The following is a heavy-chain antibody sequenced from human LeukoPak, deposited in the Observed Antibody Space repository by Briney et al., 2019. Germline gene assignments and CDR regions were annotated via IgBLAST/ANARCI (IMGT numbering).Heavy chain of an antibody. CDR1: GGSISSSNW. J-gene: IGHJ3*02. Sequence: SETLSLTCAVSGGSISSSNWWSWVRQPPGKGLEWIGEIYHSGSTNYNPSLKSRVTISVDTSKNQFSLKLSSVTAADTAVYYCASLTTAEAFDIWGRGTMVTVSS. CDR2: IYHSGST. V-gene: IGHV4-4*02. CDR3: ASLTTAEAFDI. D-gene: IGHD3-22*01.